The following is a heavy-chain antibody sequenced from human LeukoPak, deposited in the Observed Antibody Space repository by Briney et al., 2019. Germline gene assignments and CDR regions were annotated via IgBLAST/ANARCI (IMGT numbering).Heavy chain of an antibody. D-gene: IGHD3-3*01. J-gene: IGHJ4*02. CDR3: APVGFWSGYYVPPYDY. CDR1: GFTFSDYY. V-gene: IGHV3-11*04. CDR2: ISSSGSTI. Sequence: GGSLRLSCAASGFTFSDYYVSWIRQAPGKGLEWVSYISSSGSTIYYADSVKGRFTISRDNAKNSLYLQMNSLRAEDTAVYYCAPVGFWSGYYVPPYDYWGQGTLVTVSS.